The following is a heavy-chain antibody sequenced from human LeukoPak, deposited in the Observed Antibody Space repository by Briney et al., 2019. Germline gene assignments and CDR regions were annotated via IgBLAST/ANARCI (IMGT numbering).Heavy chain of an antibody. Sequence: GESLKISCKGSEYSFTSYWISWVHQMPGKGLEWMGRIDPSDSYTNYSPSFQGHVTISADKSISTAYLQWSSLKASDTAMYYCARLDTAMVTSIDYWGQGTLVTVSS. CDR1: EYSFTSYW. J-gene: IGHJ4*02. D-gene: IGHD5-18*01. V-gene: IGHV5-10-1*01. CDR3: ARLDTAMVTSIDY. CDR2: IDPSDSYT.